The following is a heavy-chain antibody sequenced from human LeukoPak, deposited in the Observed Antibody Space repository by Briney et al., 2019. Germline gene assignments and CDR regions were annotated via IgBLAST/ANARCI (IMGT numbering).Heavy chain of an antibody. V-gene: IGHV3-20*01. Sequence: GGSLRLSCAASGFTFDDYGMSWVRHAPGKGLEWVSGINWNGGSTGYADSVKGRFTISRENAKTSLYLQMNSLRAEDTALYHCARRSGYYDSSGYYGYYMDVWGKGTTVTVSS. D-gene: IGHD3-22*01. CDR1: GFTFDDYG. CDR3: ARRSGYYDSSGYYGYYMDV. CDR2: INWNGGST. J-gene: IGHJ6*03.